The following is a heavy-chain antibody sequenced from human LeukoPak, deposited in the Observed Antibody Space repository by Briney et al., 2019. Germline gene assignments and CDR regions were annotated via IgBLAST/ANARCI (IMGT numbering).Heavy chain of an antibody. V-gene: IGHV4-39*07. CDR2: IYYTGNT. D-gene: IGHD6-19*01. J-gene: IGHJ4*02. CDR3: ARVVLGFSSGWLRGVPNYFDY. CDR1: GDSITGYY. Sequence: SETLSLTCSVSGDSITGYYWGWIRQPPGKGLEWIGNIYYTGNTYYNSSLKSRVTISLDTSKNQFSLKVISMTAADTAVYFCARVVLGFSSGWLRGVPNYFDYWGQGTLDTVSS.